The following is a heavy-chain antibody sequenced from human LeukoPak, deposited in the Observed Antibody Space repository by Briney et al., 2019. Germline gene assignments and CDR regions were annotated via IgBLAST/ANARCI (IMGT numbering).Heavy chain of an antibody. CDR2: IYYSGST. Sequence: SSETLSLTCTVSGDSISSSSSCWGWIRQPPGEGLEWIGSIYYSGSTYYNPSLKSRVTISVDTSKNQYSLKLSSVTAADTAVYYCARTSYGYRRYFDCWGQGTLVTVSS. CDR3: ARTSYGYRRYFDC. J-gene: IGHJ4*02. V-gene: IGHV4-39*07. D-gene: IGHD5-18*01. CDR1: GDSISSSSSC.